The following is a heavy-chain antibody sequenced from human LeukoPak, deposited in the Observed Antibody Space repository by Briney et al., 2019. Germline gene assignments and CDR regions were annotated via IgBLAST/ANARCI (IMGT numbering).Heavy chain of an antibody. CDR1: GGSFSGYY. Sequence: SETLSLTCVVDGGSFSGYYWSWIRQPPGKGLEWIGQINHSGGTDYNPPLKSRVTMSVDTSKNQFSLRLSSLTAADTAVYYCARRDSGWYGGDFDYWGQGSLVTVSS. CDR3: ARRDSGWYGGDFDY. D-gene: IGHD6-13*01. CDR2: INHSGGT. V-gene: IGHV4-34*01. J-gene: IGHJ4*02.